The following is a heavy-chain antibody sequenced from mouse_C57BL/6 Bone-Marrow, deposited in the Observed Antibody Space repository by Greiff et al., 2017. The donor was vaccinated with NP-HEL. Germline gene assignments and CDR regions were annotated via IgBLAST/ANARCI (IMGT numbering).Heavy chain of an antibody. J-gene: IGHJ3*01. CDR3: ARSDSNSLAY. Sequence: VQLQQPGAELVMPGASVKLSCKASGYTFTSYWMHWVKQRPGQGLEWIGEIDPSDSYTNYNQKFKGKSTLTVDKSSSTAYMQLSSLTSEDSAVYYCARSDSNSLAYWGQGTLVTVSA. V-gene: IGHV1-69*01. CDR1: GYTFTSYW. D-gene: IGHD2-5*01. CDR2: IDPSDSYT.